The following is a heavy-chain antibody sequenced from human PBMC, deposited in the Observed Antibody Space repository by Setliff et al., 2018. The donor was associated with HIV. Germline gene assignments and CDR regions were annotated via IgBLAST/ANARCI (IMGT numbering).Heavy chain of an antibody. D-gene: IGHD4-4*01. CDR2: IHHSGSS. J-gene: IGHJ4*02. V-gene: IGHV4-61*01. CDR3: AREHDYSNYRRLDS. CDR1: GASISRGNYY. Sequence: SETLSLTCTVPGASISRGNYYWTWIRQPPGKGLEWIGYIHHSGSSDYTPSLRSRVTMSVDTSKNQFSLKLTSVTAADTAVYYCAREHDYSNYRRLDSWGQGSLVTV.